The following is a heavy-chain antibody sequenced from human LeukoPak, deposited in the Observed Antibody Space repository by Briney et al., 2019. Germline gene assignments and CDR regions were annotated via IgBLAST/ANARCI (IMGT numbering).Heavy chain of an antibody. D-gene: IGHD4-23*01. CDR3: ARDRPYGGNDY. V-gene: IGHV4-30-4*08. Sequence: SETLSLTCTVSGCSISSGDYYWSWIRQPPGKGLEWIGYIYYSGSTYYNPSLKSRVTISVDTSKNQFSLKLSSVTAADTAVYYCARDRPYGGNDYWGQGTLVTVSS. CDR1: GCSISSGDYY. J-gene: IGHJ4*02. CDR2: IYYSGST.